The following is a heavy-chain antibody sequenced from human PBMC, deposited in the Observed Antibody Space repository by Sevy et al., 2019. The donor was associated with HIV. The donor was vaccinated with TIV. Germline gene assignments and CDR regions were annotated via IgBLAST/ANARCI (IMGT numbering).Heavy chain of an antibody. CDR2: ISYDGSNK. J-gene: IGHJ6*02. Sequence: GGYLRLSCAASGFTFSSYAMHWVRQAPGKGLEWVAVISYDGSNKYYADSVKGRFTISRANSKNTLYLQMNGLRTEDTAVYYCARVNYYDKDYYYGMDVWGQGTTVTVSS. CDR3: ARVNYYDKDYYYGMDV. V-gene: IGHV3-30*04. D-gene: IGHD3-22*01. CDR1: GFTFSSYA.